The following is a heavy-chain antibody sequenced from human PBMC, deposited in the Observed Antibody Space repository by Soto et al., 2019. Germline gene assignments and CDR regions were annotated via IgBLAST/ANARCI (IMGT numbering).Heavy chain of an antibody. CDR1: GGSISSSSYY. CDR2: IYYSGST. V-gene: IGHV4-39*01. J-gene: IGHJ5*02. Sequence: PSETLSLTCTVSGGSISSSSYYWGWIRQPPGKGLEWIGSIYYSGSTYYNPSLKSRVTISVDTSKNQFSLKLSSVTAADTAVYYCARQRPTSWFDPWGQGTLVTVSS. CDR3: ARQRPTSWFDP. D-gene: IGHD1-1*01.